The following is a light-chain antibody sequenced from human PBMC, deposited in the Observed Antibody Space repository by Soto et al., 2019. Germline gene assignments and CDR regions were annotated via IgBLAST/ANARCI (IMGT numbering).Light chain of an antibody. J-gene: IGKJ5*01. Sequence: EILMTQSPAALCVPPRQRATLSCRSIQNVSSNLAWYQQKPGQDHRLIIYGEYTRATGIKDRFSGSGSGTDFTLTIRRLEPEDFAVYYCQPYGSSQITLGKGTRLEIK. V-gene: IGKV3-20*01. CDR1: QNVSSN. CDR2: GEY. CDR3: QPYGSSQIT.